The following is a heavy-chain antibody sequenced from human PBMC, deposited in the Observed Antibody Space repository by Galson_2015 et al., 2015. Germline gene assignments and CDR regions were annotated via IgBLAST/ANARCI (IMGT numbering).Heavy chain of an antibody. Sequence: SLRLSCAASRFSFSNYWMTWVRQAPGKGLEWVANIKEDGSEKYYVDSGKGRFTVSRDNAKNLLSLQMNSLRAEDTAVYYCAKEEVGIGYCSGGSCLYNYFDPWGQGTLVTVSS. D-gene: IGHD2-15*01. V-gene: IGHV3-7*01. CDR3: AKEEVGIGYCSGGSCLYNYFDP. J-gene: IGHJ5*02. CDR1: RFSFSNYW. CDR2: IKEDGSEK.